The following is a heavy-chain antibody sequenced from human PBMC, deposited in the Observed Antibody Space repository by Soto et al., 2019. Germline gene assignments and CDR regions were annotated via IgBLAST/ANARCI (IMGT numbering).Heavy chain of an antibody. V-gene: IGHV2-5*02. CDR3: AHSWRFGVVLTADYFDY. CDR2: IYWDDDK. Sequence: QITLKESGPTLVKPTQTLTLTCTFSGFSLSTSGVGVGWIRQPPGKALEWLALIYWDDDKRYSPSLKSRLTITKDTSKNQVVLTMTNMDPVDTATYYCAHSWRFGVVLTADYFDYWGQGTLVTFSS. J-gene: IGHJ4*02. D-gene: IGHD3-3*01. CDR1: GFSLSTSGVG.